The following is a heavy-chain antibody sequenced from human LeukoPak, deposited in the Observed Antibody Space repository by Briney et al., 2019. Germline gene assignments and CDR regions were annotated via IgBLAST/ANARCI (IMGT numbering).Heavy chain of an antibody. J-gene: IGHJ3*02. CDR3: ARGRDHAFDI. V-gene: IGHV3-48*01. CDR1: GLAFSSSA. CDR2: SSASSSDV. Sequence: GGSLRLSCAASGLAFSSSAMNWVRQTPGKGLEWLSYSSASSSDVYYADSVKGRFTISRDNAKSSLYLQMNSLTAEDTAICFCARGRDHAFDIWGQGTRVTVSS.